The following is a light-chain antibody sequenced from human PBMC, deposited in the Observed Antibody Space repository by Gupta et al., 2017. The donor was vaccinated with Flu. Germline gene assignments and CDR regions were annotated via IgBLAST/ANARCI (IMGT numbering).Light chain of an antibody. CDR1: QSINSSY. Sequence: TVLTLSPGTLSFSPGERATLYCSACQSINSSYLDWYQQKLSQAPRLLIYAASSSATGIPDRLSGSGSGTAFTLTIRRLKPEDFAVYYCHHECSSIFTFGHGTKVDTK. J-gene: IGKJ3*01. CDR2: AAS. V-gene: IGKV3-20*01. CDR3: HHECSSIFT.